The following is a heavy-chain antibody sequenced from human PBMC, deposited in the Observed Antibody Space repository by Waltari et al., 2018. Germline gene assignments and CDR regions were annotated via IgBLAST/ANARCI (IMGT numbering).Heavy chain of an antibody. CDR3: ATGIAARLAY. CDR1: GYTFTNYW. J-gene: IGHJ4*02. CDR2: IDPPDSYT. Sequence: EVQLMQSGAEVRKSGESLTISCKASGYTFTNYWITWVRRVPGKGLEWMGRIDPPDSYTNYSPSFEGHVTRSADKSIRTADLQWGSLNAADAAMYFCATGIAARLAYWGQGTLATVSS. V-gene: IGHV5-10-1*03. D-gene: IGHD6-6*01.